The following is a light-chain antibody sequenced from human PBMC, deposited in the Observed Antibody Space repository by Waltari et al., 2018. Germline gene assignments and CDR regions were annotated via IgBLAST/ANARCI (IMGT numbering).Light chain of an antibody. V-gene: IGLV5-45*03. CDR3: MIWHNNAVV. CDR1: SGIYVGSYR. Sequence: AVLTQPSSLSASPGASASPTCTLRSGIYVGSYRIYWYQQNPGGPPQYLLSSKSDSDNHQDSRVARRVSGSKDASAKAGILLISGLQAEDEADYYCMIWHNNAVVFGGGTTLTVL. J-gene: IGLJ2*01. CDR2: SKSDSDN.